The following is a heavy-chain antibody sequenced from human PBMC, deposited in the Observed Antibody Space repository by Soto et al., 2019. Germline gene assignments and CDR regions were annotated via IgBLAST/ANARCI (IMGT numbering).Heavy chain of an antibody. D-gene: IGHD5-12*01. V-gene: IGHV4-59*01. CDR3: ARDAGYNYPRSAFDI. J-gene: IGHJ3*02. CDR1: GGSISSYY. Sequence: PSETLSLTCTVSGGSISSYYWSWIRQPPGKGLEWIGYIYYSGSTNYNPSLKSRVTISVDTSKNQFSLKLSSVTAADTAVYYCARDAGYNYPRSAFDIWGQGTMVTVS. CDR2: IYYSGST.